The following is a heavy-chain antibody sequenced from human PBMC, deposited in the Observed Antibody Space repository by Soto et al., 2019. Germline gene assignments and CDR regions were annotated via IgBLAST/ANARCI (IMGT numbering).Heavy chain of an antibody. V-gene: IGHV5-10-1*01. D-gene: IGHD6-13*01. J-gene: IGHJ5*02. CDR3: VRSRAASGVVAFDP. CDR1: GYIFTTYW. CDR2: IDPSDSHT. Sequence: GESLKISCKGSGYIFTTYWITWVRQMPGKGLEWMGRIDPSDSHTNYSPSFQGHVTISVDKSISTAYLQWSSLRASDTAVYYCVRSRAASGVVAFDPWGQGTRVTVSS.